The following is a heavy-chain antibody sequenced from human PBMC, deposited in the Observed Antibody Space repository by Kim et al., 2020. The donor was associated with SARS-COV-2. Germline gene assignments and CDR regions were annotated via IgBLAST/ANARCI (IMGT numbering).Heavy chain of an antibody. CDR3: ARKYDFWSGQYNWVDP. Sequence: SETLSLTCTVSGGSVSSGSYYWSWIRQPPGKGLEWIGYIYYSGSTNYNPSLKSRVTISVDTSKNQFSLKLSSVTAADTAVYYCARKYDFWSGQYNWVDP. CDR1: GGSVSSGSYY. J-gene: IGHJ5*02. V-gene: IGHV4-61*01. CDR2: IYYSGST. D-gene: IGHD3-3*01.